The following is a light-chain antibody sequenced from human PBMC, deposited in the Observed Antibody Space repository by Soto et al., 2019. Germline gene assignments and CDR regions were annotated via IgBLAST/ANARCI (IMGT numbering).Light chain of an antibody. V-gene: IGKV3-20*01. CDR3: LQYGSSPPTAT. CDR1: QSVSSSY. Sequence: EIVWTQSPGTLSLSPGERATLSCRASQSVSSSYLAWYQQKPGQAPRLLIYGASSRATGIPDSFSGSGSGTDFTLTISRLEHEDFAVYYCLQYGSSPPTATFGQGTKLEIK. CDR2: GAS. J-gene: IGKJ2*01.